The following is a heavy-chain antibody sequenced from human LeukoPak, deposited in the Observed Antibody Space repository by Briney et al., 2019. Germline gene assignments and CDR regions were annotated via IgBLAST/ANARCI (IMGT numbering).Heavy chain of an antibody. J-gene: IGHJ3*02. D-gene: IGHD1-26*01. CDR2: IYTGDSDT. Sequence: GEALQISFKGSGYGFTSYWIGWVRPMPGKGLEWMGIIYTGDSDTRYSPSFQGQVTISADKSNSTAYLQWSSLKASDTAMYYCARLRGGFDAFDIWGQGTMVTVSS. CDR3: ARLRGGFDAFDI. V-gene: IGHV5-51*01. CDR1: GYGFTSYW.